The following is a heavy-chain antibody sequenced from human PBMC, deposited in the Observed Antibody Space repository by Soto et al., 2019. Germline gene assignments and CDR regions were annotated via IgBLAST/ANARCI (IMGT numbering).Heavy chain of an antibody. V-gene: IGHV1-69*01. Sequence: QVQLVQSGAEVKKPGSSVKVSCKASGGTFSSYAISWVRQAPGQGLEWMGGIIPIFGTANYAQKFQGRVTITADESTSTAYMELSSLRSEDTAVYYCASGGDIVLMVYAPFDYWGQGTMVTGSS. CDR1: GGTFSSYA. CDR3: ASGGDIVLMVYAPFDY. J-gene: IGHJ4*02. CDR2: IIPIFGTA. D-gene: IGHD2-8*01.